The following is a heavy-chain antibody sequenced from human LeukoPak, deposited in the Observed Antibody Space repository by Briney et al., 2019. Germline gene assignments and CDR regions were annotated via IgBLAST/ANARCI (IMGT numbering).Heavy chain of an antibody. CDR2: ISGGGDNT. CDR1: GFPFSDFA. J-gene: IGHJ6*03. Sequence: GGPLSLSCAVSGFPFSDFAMNWVRQAPGKGLEWVSIISGGGDNTYFADSVKGRFTISRDNSKNTLFLQMVSLRAEDTAVYYCAKFQGALLGNYYMDVRGKGTTVTVS. CDR3: AKFQGALLGNYYMDV. V-gene: IGHV3-23*01.